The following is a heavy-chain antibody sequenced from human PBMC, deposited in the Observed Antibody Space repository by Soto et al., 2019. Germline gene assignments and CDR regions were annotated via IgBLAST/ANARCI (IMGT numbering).Heavy chain of an antibody. Sequence: GGSLRLSCAASGFTFSSYGMHWVRQAPGKGLEWVAVISYDGSNKYYADSVKGRFTISRDNSKNTLYLQMNSLRAEDTAVYYCAKTPYYDTNYYMDVWGKGTTVTVSS. CDR2: ISYDGSNK. CDR1: GFTFSSYG. J-gene: IGHJ6*03. CDR3: AKTPYYDTNYYMDV. V-gene: IGHV3-30*18. D-gene: IGHD3-9*01.